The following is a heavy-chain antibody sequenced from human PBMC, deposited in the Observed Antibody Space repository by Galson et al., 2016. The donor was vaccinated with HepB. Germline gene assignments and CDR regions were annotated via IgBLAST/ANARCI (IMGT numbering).Heavy chain of an antibody. CDR1: GFTFSSYV. CDR3: ARDLCSSGCLGAPDY. J-gene: IGHJ4*02. Sequence: SLRLSCAASGFTFSSYVMYWVRQAPGKGLDWVAVIWYDGGNKYYADSVKGRFTISRDNSKNTLYLQMNSVRGEDTAVYYCARDLCSSGCLGAPDYWGQGTLVTVSS. D-gene: IGHD6-19*01. V-gene: IGHV3-33*01. CDR2: IWYDGGNK.